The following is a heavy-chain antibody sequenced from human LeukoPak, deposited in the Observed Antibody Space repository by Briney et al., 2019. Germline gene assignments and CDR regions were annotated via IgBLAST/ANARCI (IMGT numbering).Heavy chain of an antibody. D-gene: IGHD3-16*02. CDR3: ARMLGELSLFFDH. CDR1: GYTFTSYG. CDR2: IIPIFGTA. Sequence: ASVKVSCKASGYTFTSYGISWVRQAPGQGLEWMGGIIPIFGTANYAQKFQGRVTITADESTSTAYMELSSLRSEDTAVYYCARMLGELSLFFDHWGQGTLVTVSS. J-gene: IGHJ4*02. V-gene: IGHV1-69*13.